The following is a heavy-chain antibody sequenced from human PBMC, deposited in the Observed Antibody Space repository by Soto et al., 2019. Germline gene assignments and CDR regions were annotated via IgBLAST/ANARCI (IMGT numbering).Heavy chain of an antibody. CDR3: ARDGFCTSTTCRVGNWFDP. V-gene: IGHV4-34*01. J-gene: IGHJ5*02. CDR2: INHWGST. D-gene: IGHD2-2*01. Sequence: QVQLQQWGAGLLKPSETLSLTCVVYGGSFSGYYWSWIRQSPGKGLEWIGGINHWGSTNYNPSLESRVTISVDTSKNQFSLKLPSVTAADTAMYYCARDGFCTSTTCRVGNWFDPWGQGTLVTVSS. CDR1: GGSFSGYY.